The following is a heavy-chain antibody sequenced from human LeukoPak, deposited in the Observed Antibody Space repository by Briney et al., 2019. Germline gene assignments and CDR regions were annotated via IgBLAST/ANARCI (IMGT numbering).Heavy chain of an antibody. V-gene: IGHV3-64*01. D-gene: IGHD2-2*01. CDR2: ISSNGGST. CDR1: GFTFSSYA. CDR3: ARLYCSSISCLFDY. Sequence: PGGSLRLSCAASGFTFSSYAMHWVRQAPGKGLEYVSAISSNGGSTYYANSVKGRFTISRDNSKNTLYLQMGSLRAEDMAVYYCARLYCSSISCLFDYWGQGTLVTVSS. J-gene: IGHJ4*02.